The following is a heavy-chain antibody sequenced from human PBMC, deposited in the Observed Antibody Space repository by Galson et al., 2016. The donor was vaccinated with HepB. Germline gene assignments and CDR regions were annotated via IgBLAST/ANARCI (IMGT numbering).Heavy chain of an antibody. Sequence: TLSPTCAVSGRSISSGGYSWTWIRQPPGMGLEWTGYIFHSRSPHYNPSLKSRVTITVHRSQNQFFLKLSSVTAADTARYYCARVGPSRDYYAMDVWGQGTTVTVSS. V-gene: IGHV4-30-2*01. CDR2: IFHSRSP. CDR3: ARVGPSRDYYAMDV. CDR1: GRSISSGGYS. J-gene: IGHJ6*02.